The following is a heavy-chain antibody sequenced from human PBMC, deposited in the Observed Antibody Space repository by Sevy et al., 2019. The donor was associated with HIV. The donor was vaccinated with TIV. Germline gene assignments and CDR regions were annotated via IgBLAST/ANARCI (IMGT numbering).Heavy chain of an antibody. CDR1: GGTFSSYA. V-gene: IGHV1-69*13. CDR3: ARDYSKAYYGSGSYYYGMDV. J-gene: IGHJ6*02. CDR2: IIPIFGTA. D-gene: IGHD3-10*01. Sequence: SVKVSCKASGGTFSSYAISWVRQAPGQGLEWMGGIIPIFGTANYAQKFQGRVTITADESTSTAYMELSSLRSEDTAVYYCARDYSKAYYGSGSYYYGMDVWGQGTTVTVSS.